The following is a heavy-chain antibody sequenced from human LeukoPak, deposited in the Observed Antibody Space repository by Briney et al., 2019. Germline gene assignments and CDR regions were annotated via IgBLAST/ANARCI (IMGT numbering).Heavy chain of an antibody. V-gene: IGHV1-69*06. CDR2: IIPIFGTA. CDR1: GGTFSSYA. CDR3: ARGEPRGYSGYDFPLGY. J-gene: IGHJ4*02. Sequence: ASVKVSCKASGGTFSSYAISWVRQAPGQGLEWMGGIIPIFGTANYAQKFQGRVTITADKSTSTAYMELSSLRSEDTAVYYCARGEPRGYSGYDFPLGYWGQGTLVTVSS. D-gene: IGHD5-12*01.